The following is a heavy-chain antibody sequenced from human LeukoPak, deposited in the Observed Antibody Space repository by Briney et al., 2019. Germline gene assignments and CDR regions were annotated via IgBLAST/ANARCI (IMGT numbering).Heavy chain of an antibody. Sequence: ASVKVSCKASGYTFTSQDINWMRQAAGQGLEWMGWMNPSSGNTGSAQKFQGRVTITSSSSISTAYMELSSLRSEDTAVYYCASRPRDTAMASFDYWGQGTLVTVSS. CDR2: MNPSSGNT. CDR1: GYTFTSQD. V-gene: IGHV1-8*03. J-gene: IGHJ4*02. D-gene: IGHD5-18*01. CDR3: ASRPRDTAMASFDY.